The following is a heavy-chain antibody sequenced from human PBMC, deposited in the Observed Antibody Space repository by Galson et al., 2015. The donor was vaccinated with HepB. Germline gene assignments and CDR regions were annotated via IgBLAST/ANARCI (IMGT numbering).Heavy chain of an antibody. Sequence: SLRLSCAASGFTFSNYGMNWVRQAPGKGLEWVSYISSSSTIYYADSVKGRFTISRDNAKNSLHLQMNSLRGEDTAVYYCARNIAAAGTQWFDPWGQGTPVTVSS. CDR3: ARNIAAAGTQWFDP. V-gene: IGHV3-48*04. CDR2: ISSSSTI. J-gene: IGHJ5*02. CDR1: GFTFSNYG. D-gene: IGHD6-13*01.